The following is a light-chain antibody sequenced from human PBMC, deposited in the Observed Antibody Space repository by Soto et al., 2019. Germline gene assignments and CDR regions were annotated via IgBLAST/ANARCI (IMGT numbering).Light chain of an antibody. Sequence: QSVLTQPPSASGTPGQRVTISCSGSSSNIGSNTVNWYQQVPGTAPKLLIYGNSQRPSGVPDRFSGSKSGPSASLAISGLQSDDEADYYCAAWDDSLSGWVFGGGTKVTVL. CDR2: GNS. CDR3: AAWDDSLSGWV. CDR1: SSNIGSNT. V-gene: IGLV1-44*01. J-gene: IGLJ3*02.